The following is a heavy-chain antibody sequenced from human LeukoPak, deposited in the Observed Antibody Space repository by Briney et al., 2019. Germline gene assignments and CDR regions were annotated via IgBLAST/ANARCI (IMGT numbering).Heavy chain of an antibody. CDR2: INWNGGST. D-gene: IGHD2/OR15-2a*01. V-gene: IGHV3-20*04. CDR3: ARELSPSDYYYGMDV. CDR1: GFTFYDYG. J-gene: IGHJ6*02. Sequence: GGSLRLSCAASGFTFYDYGMSWVRQATGKGLEWVSDINWNGGSTGYADSVKGRFTISRDNAKNSLYLQMNSLRAEDTALYYCARELSPSDYYYGMDVWGQGTTVTVSS.